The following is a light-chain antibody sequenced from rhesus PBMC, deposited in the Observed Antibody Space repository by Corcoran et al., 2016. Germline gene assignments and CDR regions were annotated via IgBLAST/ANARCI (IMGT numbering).Light chain of an antibody. CDR3: QHSYDHPRT. CDR1: QNIYRN. J-gene: IGKJ1*01. V-gene: IGKV1-44*03. CDR2: AAS. Sequence: DIQMTQSPSALSASVGDRVTISCRASQNIYRNIAWYQQKPGKAPKLLIYAASSLQTGIPSRFSGTKSGTDFTLAISSLQPEDSASYYCQHSYDHPRTFGQGPKVEI.